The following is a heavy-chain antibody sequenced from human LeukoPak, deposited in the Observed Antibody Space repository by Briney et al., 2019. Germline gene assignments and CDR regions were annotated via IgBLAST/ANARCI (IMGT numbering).Heavy chain of an antibody. D-gene: IGHD3-22*01. J-gene: IGHJ4*02. CDR1: GFTFISYW. Sequence: GGSLRLSCAASGFTFISYWLTWVRQAPGKGLEWVANIKQDGSEKYYVGSVKGRFTISRDNSKNTLYLQMNSLRAEDTAVYYCAGPSYDSSGYYYQPFDYWGQGTLVTVSS. CDR3: AGPSYDSSGYYYQPFDY. CDR2: IKQDGSEK. V-gene: IGHV3-7*03.